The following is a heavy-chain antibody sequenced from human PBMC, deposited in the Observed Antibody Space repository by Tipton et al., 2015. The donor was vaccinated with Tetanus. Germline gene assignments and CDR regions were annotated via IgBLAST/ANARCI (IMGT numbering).Heavy chain of an antibody. CDR1: GYTFTNYY. D-gene: IGHD3-22*01. CDR2: INPSAGTT. J-gene: IGHJ6*02. CDR3: ARSYDFYDSTGYTDDGMDV. V-gene: IGHV1-46*01. Sequence: QLVQSGAEVKKPGASVKVPCEASGYTFTNYYMHWVRQAPGQGLEWMGVINPSAGTTRYEQKFQGRVIMTRDTSTTTVYMELNSLRSEDTAVFYCARSYDFYDSTGYTDDGMDVWGQGTSVTVSS.